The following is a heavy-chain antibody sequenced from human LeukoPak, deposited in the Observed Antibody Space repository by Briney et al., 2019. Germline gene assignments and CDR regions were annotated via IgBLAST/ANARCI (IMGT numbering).Heavy chain of an antibody. CDR2: IDPSAGST. Sequence: ASVKVSCKASGYTFTNFYMHWVRQAPGQGLEWMGVIDPSAGSTTYAQKFQGRVTMTRDTATSTVYMELSSLRSEDTAVYYCARAHYASSNIKVPFDVWGKGTTVTVSS. CDR1: GYTFTNFY. CDR3: ARAHYASSNIKVPFDV. D-gene: IGHD3-22*01. J-gene: IGHJ6*04. V-gene: IGHV1-46*01.